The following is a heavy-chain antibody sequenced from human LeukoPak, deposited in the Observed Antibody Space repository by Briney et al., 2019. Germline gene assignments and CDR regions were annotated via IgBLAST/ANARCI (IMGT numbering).Heavy chain of an antibody. Sequence: ASVKVSCKASGYTFTSYDINWVRQATGQGLEWMGWMNPNSGNTGYAQKFWGRVTITRNTSISTAYMELSSLRSEDTAVYYCARRIAASGTPLGYWGQGTLLTVSS. CDR1: GYTFTSYD. D-gene: IGHD6-6*01. CDR3: ARRIAASGTPLGY. V-gene: IGHV1-8*03. CDR2: MNPNSGNT. J-gene: IGHJ4*02.